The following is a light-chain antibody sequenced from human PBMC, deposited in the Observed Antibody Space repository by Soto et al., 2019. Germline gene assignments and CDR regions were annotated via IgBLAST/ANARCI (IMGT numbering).Light chain of an antibody. CDR2: GAS. J-gene: IGKJ5*01. Sequence: EIVMTQSPATLSVSPGARAPLSCRASQSVSSNLAWYQQKPGQAPRLLIYGASSRATGIPASFSGSGSGTEFTLTISSLQSEDFAVYYCQQCNNWPITFGQGTRLEIK. V-gene: IGKV3-15*01. CDR3: QQCNNWPIT. CDR1: QSVSSN.